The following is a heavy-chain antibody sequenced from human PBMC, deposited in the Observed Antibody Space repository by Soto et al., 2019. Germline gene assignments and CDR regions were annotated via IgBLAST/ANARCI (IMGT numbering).Heavy chain of an antibody. J-gene: IGHJ4*02. CDR2: VNPNNGDT. CDR3: AKVSRKGSAIDFDY. Sequence: QVQLVQSGAELKKPGVSVKVSCKASGYTFSNYDMNWVRQATGQGPEWIGWVNPNNGDTGYAQKFQGRVTLTTDISTPTAYMELTSLRSEDTAIYYCAKVSRKGSAIDFDYWGQGTLITVSS. D-gene: IGHD3-10*01. CDR1: GYTFSNYD. V-gene: IGHV1-8*01.